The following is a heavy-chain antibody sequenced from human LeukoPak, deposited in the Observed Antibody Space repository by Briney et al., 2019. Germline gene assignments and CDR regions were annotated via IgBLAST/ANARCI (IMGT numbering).Heavy chain of an antibody. CDR3: ARFGTSSSRFFDQ. CDR2: IHYSGTT. CDR1: GGSISAYY. D-gene: IGHD6-6*01. Sequence: SDTLSLTCTVSGGSISAYYWSWIRQPPGKGLEWIGYIHYSGTTNYYPSLKSRVTIALDTSKNQFSLKLNSVTAADTAVYYCARFGTSSSRFFDQWGQGTLVTVSS. V-gene: IGHV4-59*07. J-gene: IGHJ4*02.